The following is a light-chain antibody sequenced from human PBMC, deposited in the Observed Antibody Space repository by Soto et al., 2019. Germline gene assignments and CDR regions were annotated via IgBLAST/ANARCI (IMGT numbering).Light chain of an antibody. Sequence: DIQMTQSPSSVSAFVGDRVAMTCRASQGISSWLTWYQQKPGKAPKLLIYTASLLQSGVPSRSNGSGSGTDFTLTISSLQPEDFATYYCQQSYNFPYTFGQGTKVDIK. CDR2: TAS. CDR1: QGISSW. CDR3: QQSYNFPYT. J-gene: IGKJ2*01. V-gene: IGKV1-12*01.